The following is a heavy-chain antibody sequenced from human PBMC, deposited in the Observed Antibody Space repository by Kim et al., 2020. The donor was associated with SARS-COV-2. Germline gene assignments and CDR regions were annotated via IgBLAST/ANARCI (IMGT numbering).Heavy chain of an antibody. D-gene: IGHD1-1*01. J-gene: IGHJ6*02. CDR2: T. V-gene: IGHV1-8*01. CDR3: ASERNGYGMDV. Sequence: TGYAQKFQGRVTMTRNTSISTAYMELSSLRSEDTAVYYCASERNGYGMDVWGQGTTVTVSS.